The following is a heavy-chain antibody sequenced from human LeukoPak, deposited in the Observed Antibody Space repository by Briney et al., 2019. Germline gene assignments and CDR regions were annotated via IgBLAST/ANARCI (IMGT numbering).Heavy chain of an antibody. J-gene: IGHJ5*02. Sequence: ASVKVSCKASGYTYTGYHMHWVRPAPGQGLEWMGWINPNSGGTNYAQKFQGRVTMTRDTSISTAYMELSRLRSEDTAVYYCARDNSVGDIAWWFDPWGQGTLVTVSS. CDR3: ARDNSVGDIAWWFDP. CDR2: INPNSGGT. CDR1: GYTYTGYH. V-gene: IGHV1-2*02. D-gene: IGHD3-16*02.